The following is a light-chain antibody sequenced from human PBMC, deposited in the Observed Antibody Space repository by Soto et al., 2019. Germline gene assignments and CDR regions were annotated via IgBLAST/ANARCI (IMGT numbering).Light chain of an antibody. CDR2: AAS. J-gene: IGKJ2*01. V-gene: IGKV1-39*01. CDR1: QSISSY. CDR3: QQSYSTPPYT. Sequence: DIQMTQSPSSLSASVGDRVTITCRASQSISSYLNWYQQKPGKAPNLLIYAASNLQSGVPSRFSGSGSGTDFTLTISSLQPEDFATYYCQQSYSTPPYTFGQGTKVDFK.